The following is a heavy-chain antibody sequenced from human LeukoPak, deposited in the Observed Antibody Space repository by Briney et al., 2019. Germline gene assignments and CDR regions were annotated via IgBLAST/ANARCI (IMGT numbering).Heavy chain of an antibody. CDR2: IYNSGRT. D-gene: IGHD5-24*01. CDR1: GGSISSGGYY. V-gene: IGHV4-31*03. Sequence: SQTLSLTCTVSGGSISSGGYYWNWIRXXXXXGLEWIGYIYNSGRTHTKPSLKSRVTISVDTSKNQLSLKLRYVTPADTAVYYCARGAKMATRGFDYWGQGTLVTVSS. J-gene: IGHJ4*02. CDR3: ARGAKMATRGFDY.